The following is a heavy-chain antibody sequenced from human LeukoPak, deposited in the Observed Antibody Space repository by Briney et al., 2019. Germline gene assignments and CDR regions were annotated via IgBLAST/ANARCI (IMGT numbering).Heavy chain of an antibody. V-gene: IGHV4-59*08. CDR3: ARRMVGDGVDVFNL. J-gene: IGHJ3*01. CDR1: GGSFTSYY. Sequence: PSETLSLTCSVSGGSFTSYYWTWIRQPPGKNLEWIGHVFYSGGTYYNPSLESRVTISAVTSKNQFSLNLSSVTAADTAVYYCARRMVGDGVDVFNLWGQGTKVTVSS. D-gene: IGHD1-26*01. CDR2: VFYSGGT.